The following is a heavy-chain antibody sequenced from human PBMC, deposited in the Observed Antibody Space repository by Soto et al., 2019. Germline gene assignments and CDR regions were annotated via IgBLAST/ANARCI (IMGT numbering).Heavy chain of an antibody. J-gene: IGHJ4*02. V-gene: IGHV3-33*01. CDR2: IWYDGSNK. Sequence: QVQLVESGGGVVQPGRSLRLSCAASGFTFSSYGMHWVRQAPGKGLEWVAVIWYDGSNKYYADSVKGRFTISRDNSKNTLYLQMNSLRAEDTAVYYCARGDNGDYVGGDYWGQGTLVTVSS. D-gene: IGHD4-17*01. CDR1: GFTFSSYG. CDR3: ARGDNGDYVGGDY.